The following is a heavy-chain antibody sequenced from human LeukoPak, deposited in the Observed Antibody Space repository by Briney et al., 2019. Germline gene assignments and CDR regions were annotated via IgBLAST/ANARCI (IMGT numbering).Heavy chain of an antibody. J-gene: IGHJ6*03. CDR1: GGTFSSYA. D-gene: IGHD1-26*01. CDR2: IIPIFGTA. Sequence: SVKVSCKASGGTFSSYAISWVRQAPGQGLEWMGGIIPIFGTANYAQKFQGRVTITADKSTSTAYMELRSLRSDDTAVYYCARDQYSGSYYTYYYYYMDVWVKGTTVTVSS. V-gene: IGHV1-69*06. CDR3: ARDQYSGSYYTYYYYYMDV.